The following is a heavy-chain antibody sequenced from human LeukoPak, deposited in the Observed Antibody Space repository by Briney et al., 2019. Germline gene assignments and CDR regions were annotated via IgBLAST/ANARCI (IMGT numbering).Heavy chain of an antibody. CDR1: GFSFSDYA. CDR3: AKDRVFGVVIIGFDL. J-gene: IGHJ3*01. Sequence: PGGSLRLSCAASGFSFSDYAMAWVRQTPGKGLEWVSVITGSGGNTYYADSVKGRFSISRDNSKNTIYLHMNNLRAGDTAIYYCAKDRVFGVVIIGFDLWGQGTMVTVSS. CDR2: ITGSGGNT. V-gene: IGHV3-23*01. D-gene: IGHD3-3*01.